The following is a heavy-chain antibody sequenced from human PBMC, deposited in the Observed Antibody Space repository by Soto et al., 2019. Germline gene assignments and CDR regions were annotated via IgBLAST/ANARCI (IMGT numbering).Heavy chain of an antibody. CDR1: GFSLSTSGVG. CDR2: IYWDDVK. Sequence: QITLKESGPSLVKPTQTLTLTCSFSGFSLSTSGVGVGWIRQPPGKALEWLALIYWDDVKRYSPSLKTRLIITKDTSRSKVVLTVTNMDRVDTVIYYCAHRRGFGSGSYPFDYWCQGTLLTVS. V-gene: IGHV2-5*02. D-gene: IGHD3-10*01. J-gene: IGHJ4*02. CDR3: AHRRGFGSGSYPFDY.